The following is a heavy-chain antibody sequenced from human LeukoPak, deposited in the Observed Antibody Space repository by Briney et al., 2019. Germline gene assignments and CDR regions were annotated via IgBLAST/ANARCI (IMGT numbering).Heavy chain of an antibody. J-gene: IGHJ3*02. CDR3: ASGLLGYDPESPNDAFDI. Sequence: GESLKISCKGSGYSFTSYWIGWVRQMPGRGLEWMGIIYPGDSDTRYSPSFQGQVTISADKSISTAYLQWSSLKASDTAMYYCASGLLGYDPESPNDAFDIWGQGTMVTVSS. D-gene: IGHD3-22*01. CDR2: IYPGDSDT. V-gene: IGHV5-51*01. CDR1: GYSFTSYW.